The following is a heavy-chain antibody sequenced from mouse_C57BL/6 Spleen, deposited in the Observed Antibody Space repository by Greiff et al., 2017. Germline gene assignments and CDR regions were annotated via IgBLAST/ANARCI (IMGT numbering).Heavy chain of an antibody. D-gene: IGHD4-1*01. CDR2: IDPETGGT. CDR1: GYTFTDYE. J-gene: IGHJ3*01. V-gene: IGHV1-15*01. Sequence: VQLQQSGAELVRPGASVTLSCKASGYTFTDYEMHWVKQTPVHGLEWIGAIDPETGGTAYNQKFKGKAILTADKSSSTAYMELRSLTSEDSAVYYGTRPFPGKGFAYWGQGTLVTVSA. CDR3: TRPFPGKGFAY.